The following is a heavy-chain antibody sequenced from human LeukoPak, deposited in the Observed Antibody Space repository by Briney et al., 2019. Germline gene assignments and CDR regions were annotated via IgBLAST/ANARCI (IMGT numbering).Heavy chain of an antibody. Sequence: GGSLRLSCAASGFTVSSNYMSWVRQAPGKGLEWVSVVYSGGSTYYADSVKGRFTISRDNSKNTLYLQMNSLGAEDTAVYYCAKAGGRLYGDYFDYWGQGTLVTVSS. V-gene: IGHV3-66*01. CDR3: AKAGGRLYGDYFDY. J-gene: IGHJ4*02. D-gene: IGHD3-16*01. CDR1: GFTVSSNY. CDR2: VYSGGST.